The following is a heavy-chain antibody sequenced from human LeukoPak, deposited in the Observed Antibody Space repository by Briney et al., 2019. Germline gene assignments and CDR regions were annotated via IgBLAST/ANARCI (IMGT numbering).Heavy chain of an antibody. CDR1: GFSLSTSGVG. J-gene: IGHJ4*02. CDR3: AHRSAVAGSFLRMGYFDY. CDR2: IYWSDDK. D-gene: IGHD6-19*01. V-gene: IGHV2-5*01. Sequence: SGPTLVKPTQTLTLTCTFSGFSLSTSGVGVGWIRQPPGKALEWLALIYWSDDKRYSPSLKSRLTITKDTSKNQVVLTMTNMDPVDTATYYCAHRSAVAGSFLRMGYFDYWGQGTLVTVSS.